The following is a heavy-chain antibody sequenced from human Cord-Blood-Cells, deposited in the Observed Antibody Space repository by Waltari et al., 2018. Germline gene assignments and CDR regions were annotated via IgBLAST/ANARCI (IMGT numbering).Heavy chain of an antibody. Sequence: EVQLVESGGGLVQPGRSLRLSCAASGFTFDDYAMHWVRQAPGKGLEWVSGMSWNSGSIGYADSVKGRFTISRDNAKNSLYLQMNSLRAEDTALYYCAKDIGGDIVLMVYAYWGQGTLVTVSS. V-gene: IGHV3-9*01. D-gene: IGHD2-8*01. CDR3: AKDIGGDIVLMVYAY. J-gene: IGHJ4*02. CDR1: GFTFDDYA. CDR2: MSWNSGSI.